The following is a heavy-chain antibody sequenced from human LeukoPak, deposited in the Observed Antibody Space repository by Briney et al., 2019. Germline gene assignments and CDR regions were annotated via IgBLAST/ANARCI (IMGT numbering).Heavy chain of an antibody. V-gene: IGHV3-30*02. J-gene: IGHJ6*02. CDR3: ARGLPNYYGMDV. CDR2: IRYDGSNK. CDR1: GFTFSSYG. Sequence: GGSLRLSCAASGFTFSSYGMHWVRQAPGKGLEWVAFIRYDGSNKYYADSVKGRFTISRDNSKNTLYLQINSLRAEDTAVYYCARGLPNYYGMDVWGQGTTVTVSS.